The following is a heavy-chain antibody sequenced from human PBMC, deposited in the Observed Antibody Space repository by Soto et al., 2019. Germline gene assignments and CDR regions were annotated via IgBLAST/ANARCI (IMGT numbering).Heavy chain of an antibody. Sequence: GGSLRLSCAASGFTLSNAWMTWIRQAPGKGLEWVGRIKSTSDGGATDYAAPVKGTFTISRDDSKNTLYLQMNSLKTEDTAVYYCARQISHSSGFDFWGQGTLVTVSS. CDR3: ARQISHSSGFDF. D-gene: IGHD6-19*01. V-gene: IGHV3-15*07. CDR1: GFTLSNAW. CDR2: IKSTSDGGAT. J-gene: IGHJ4*02.